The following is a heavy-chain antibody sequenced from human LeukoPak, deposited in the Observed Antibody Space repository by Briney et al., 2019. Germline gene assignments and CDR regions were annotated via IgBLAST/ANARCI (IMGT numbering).Heavy chain of an antibody. Sequence: GGSLRLSCAASGFTFSSYSMNWVRQAPGKGLEWVSYISSSSSTIYYADSVKGRFTMSRDNAKNSLYLQMNSLRAEDTAVYYCAKAFDYYDSSGYYDYWGQGTLVTVSS. CDR1: GFTFSSYS. D-gene: IGHD3-22*01. CDR2: ISSSSSTI. J-gene: IGHJ4*02. V-gene: IGHV3-48*01. CDR3: AKAFDYYDSSGYYDY.